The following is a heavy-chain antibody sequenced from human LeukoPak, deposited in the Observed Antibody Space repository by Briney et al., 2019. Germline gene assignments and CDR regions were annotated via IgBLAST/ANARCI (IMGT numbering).Heavy chain of an antibody. J-gene: IGHJ4*02. CDR2: IYSSGAT. Sequence: SETLSLTCTVSGGSISNYDRTWIGQPPGKGLEWIGHIYSSGATKYTPSLKSRITISVDTSKSQSSLMLSSVTAADTAVYYWARFGITVVRGGKYYFDYWGQGTLVTVSS. D-gene: IGHD3-10*01. V-gene: IGHV4-59*08. CDR1: GGSISNYD. CDR3: ARFGITVVRGGKYYFDY.